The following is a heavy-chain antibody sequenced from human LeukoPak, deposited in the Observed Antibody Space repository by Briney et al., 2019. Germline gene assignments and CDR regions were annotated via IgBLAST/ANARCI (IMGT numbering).Heavy chain of an antibody. D-gene: IGHD6-19*01. CDR1: GGSISRYY. CDR2: IYYSGST. J-gene: IGHJ4*02. V-gene: IGHV4-59*12. Sequence: PSESLSLTCTVSGGSISRYYWNWIRQPPGKGLEWIGYIYYSGSTNYNPSLKSRVTISVDTSKNQFSLKLSSVTAADTAVYYCARPYSVAGLYYFDYWGQGTLVTVSS. CDR3: ARPYSVAGLYYFDY.